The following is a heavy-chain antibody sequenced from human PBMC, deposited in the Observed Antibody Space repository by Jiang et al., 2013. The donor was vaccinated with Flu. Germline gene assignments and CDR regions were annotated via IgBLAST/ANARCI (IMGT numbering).Heavy chain of an antibody. D-gene: IGHD3-22*01. J-gene: IGHJ3*02. CDR2: ISAYNGNT. V-gene: IGHV1-18*01. CDR3: ARDPRDDYDSSGYPDAFDI. Sequence: SWVRQAPGQGLEWMGWISAYNGNTNYAQKLQGRVTMTTDTSTSTAYMELRSLRSDDTAVYYCARDPRDDYDSSGYPDAFDIWGQGTMVTVSS.